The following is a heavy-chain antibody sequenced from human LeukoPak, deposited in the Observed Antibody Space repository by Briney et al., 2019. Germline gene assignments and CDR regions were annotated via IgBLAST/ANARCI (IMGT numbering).Heavy chain of an antibody. J-gene: IGHJ4*02. CDR3: ARRLRFAEGAYFDY. CDR1: GYSFTRYW. V-gene: IGHV5-51*01. CDR2: TCPGDSDT. D-gene: IGHD3-16*01. Sequence: GESLKISCKASGYSFTRYWIGWVRPTPGEGLEWMGITCPGDSDTAYSPSFQGQVTISTDKSITTAYLQWSSLKASDTGIYYCARRLRFAEGAYFDYWGRGTLVTVSS.